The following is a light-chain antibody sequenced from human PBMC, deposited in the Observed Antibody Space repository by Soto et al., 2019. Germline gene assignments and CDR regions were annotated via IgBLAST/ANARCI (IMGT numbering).Light chain of an antibody. CDR3: QQYYSYPWT. V-gene: IGKV1-5*03. Sequence: DIQMTQSPSTLSGSVGDRVTITCRASQTISSWLAWYQQKPGKAPKLLIYKASTLKSGVPSRFSGSGSGTDFTLTISCLQSEDFATYYCQQYYSYPWTFGQGSKVDI. CDR1: QTISSW. CDR2: KAS. J-gene: IGKJ1*01.